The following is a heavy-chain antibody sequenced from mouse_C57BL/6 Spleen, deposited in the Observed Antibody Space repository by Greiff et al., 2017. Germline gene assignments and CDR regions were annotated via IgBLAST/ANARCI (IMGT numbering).Heavy chain of an antibody. D-gene: IGHD1-1*01. V-gene: IGHV1-59*01. J-gene: IGHJ1*03. CDR3: ARSEDYGSSYVGWYFDV. CDR1: GYTFTSYW. CDR2: IDPSDSYT. Sequence: QVQLQQPGAELVRPGTSVKLSCKASGYTFTSYWMHWVKQRPGQGLEWIVVIDPSDSYTNYNQKFKGKATLTVDTSSSTAYMQLSSLTSEDSAVYYCARSEDYGSSYVGWYFDVWGTGTTVTVSS.